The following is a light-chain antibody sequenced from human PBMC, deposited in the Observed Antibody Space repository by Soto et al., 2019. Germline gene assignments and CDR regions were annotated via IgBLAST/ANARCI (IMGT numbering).Light chain of an antibody. CDR1: QSVSKTY. CDR2: GVS. CDR3: QQYGSSPET. J-gene: IGKJ1*01. V-gene: IGKV3-20*01. Sequence: EIVLTQSPGTLSLSPGEGATLSCRASQSVSKTYLAWYQKKLGQAPRLLIYGVSSRATDIPDRFSGSGSGTDFTLTISRLEPEDSAVYYCQQYGSSPETFGPGTKVDIK.